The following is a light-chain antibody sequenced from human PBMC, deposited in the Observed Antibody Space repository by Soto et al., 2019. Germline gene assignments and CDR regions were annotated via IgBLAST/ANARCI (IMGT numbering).Light chain of an antibody. CDR1: QSVNNNY. Sequence: EIVLTQSPGTLSLSPGERATLSCRTSQSVNNNYLAWYQQKPGQAPRLLIYGASSRATGIPDRFSGSGSGTDFTLSISRLEPEDFAVYYCQQYSSLWTFGQGSMVDIK. CDR3: QQYSSLWT. V-gene: IGKV3-20*01. J-gene: IGKJ1*01. CDR2: GAS.